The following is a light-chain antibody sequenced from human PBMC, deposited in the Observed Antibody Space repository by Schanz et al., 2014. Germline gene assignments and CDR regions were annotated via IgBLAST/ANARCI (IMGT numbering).Light chain of an antibody. J-gene: IGLJ3*02. Sequence: QFALTQPASVSGSPGQSITISCTGTSSDVGGYNYVSWYQQHPGKAPKLMIYEASRRPSGVSNRFSGSKSGNTASLTISGLQAEDEADYYCSSYTRSSAHWFFGGGTKLTVL. CDR1: SSDVGGYNY. V-gene: IGLV2-14*01. CDR3: SSYTRSSAHWF. CDR2: EAS.